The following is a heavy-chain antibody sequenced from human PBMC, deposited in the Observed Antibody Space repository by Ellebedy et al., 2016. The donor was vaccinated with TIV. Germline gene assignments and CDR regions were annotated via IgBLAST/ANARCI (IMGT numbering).Heavy chain of an antibody. Sequence: AASVKVSCKASGYTFTGYYMHWVRQAPGQGLEWMGWINPNSGGTNYAQKFQGRVTMTRETSISTAYMELSRLRSDDTAVYYCARAPVGDYGDYYYYGMDVWGQGTTVTVSS. D-gene: IGHD4-17*01. CDR3: ARAPVGDYGDYYYYGMDV. J-gene: IGHJ6*02. CDR2: INPNSGGT. V-gene: IGHV1-2*02. CDR1: GYTFTGYY.